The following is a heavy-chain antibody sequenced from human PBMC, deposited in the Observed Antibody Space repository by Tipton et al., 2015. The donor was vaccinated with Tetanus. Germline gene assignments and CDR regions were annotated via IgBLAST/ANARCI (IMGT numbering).Heavy chain of an antibody. Sequence: TLSLTCSVSGGSVNRGSYYWSWVRQPPGKGLEWVGYLLYGANTKYNPSLKSRVTISGGPTKNQFSLRLTSVSAADTAVYYCARGALFDYYYYMDVWGKGTTVIVSS. CDR2: LLYGANT. CDR3: ARGALFDYYYYMDV. CDR1: GGSVNRGSYY. V-gene: IGHV4-61*01. J-gene: IGHJ6*03. D-gene: IGHD4/OR15-4a*01.